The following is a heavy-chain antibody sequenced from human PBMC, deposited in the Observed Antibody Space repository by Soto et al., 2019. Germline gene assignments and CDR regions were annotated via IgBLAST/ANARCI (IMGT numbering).Heavy chain of an antibody. D-gene: IGHD2-21*02. CDR3: ARWLVVTAIPRNWFDP. Sequence: QVQLVESGGGVVQPGRSLRLSCAASGFTFSSYSMHWVRQAPGKELEWVAVISYDGSNKYYADSVKGRFTISRDNSKNSLYMQMHGLRAEDTDVYYCARWLVVTAIPRNWFDPWGQGTLVTVSS. V-gene: IGHV3-30-3*01. CDR2: ISYDGSNK. J-gene: IGHJ5*02. CDR1: GFTFSSYS.